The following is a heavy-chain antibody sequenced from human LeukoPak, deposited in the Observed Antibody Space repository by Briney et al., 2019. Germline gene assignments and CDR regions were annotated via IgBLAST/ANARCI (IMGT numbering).Heavy chain of an antibody. Sequence: VASVKVSCKASGGTFSSYAISWVRQAPGQGLEWMGRIIPIFGTANYAQKFQGRVTITTDESTSTAYMELSSLRSEDTAVYYCARDGYSSGWLESADYWGQGTLVTVSS. D-gene: IGHD6-19*01. V-gene: IGHV1-69*05. J-gene: IGHJ4*02. CDR2: IIPIFGTA. CDR3: ARDGYSSGWLESADY. CDR1: GGTFSSYA.